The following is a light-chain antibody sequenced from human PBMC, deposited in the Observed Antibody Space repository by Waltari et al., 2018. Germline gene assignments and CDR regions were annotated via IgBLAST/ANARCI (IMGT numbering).Light chain of an antibody. V-gene: IGLV3-19*01. CDR3: SSRNGRADQVV. J-gene: IGLJ3*02. Sequence: SSELTQDPGVSVALGQTFTITCQGDSLRTSYATWYRLKPGQAPVLVIYGKDKRPSGIPDRFSGYSSGTTSSLTITGAQAEDEADYYCSSRNGRADQVVFAGGTKVTVL. CDR1: SLRTSY. CDR2: GKD.